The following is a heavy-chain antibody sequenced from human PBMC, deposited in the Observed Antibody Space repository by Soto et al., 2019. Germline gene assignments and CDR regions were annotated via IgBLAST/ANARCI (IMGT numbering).Heavy chain of an antibody. Sequence: ASVKVSCKASGYTFTSYYMHWVRQAPGQGLEWMGIINPSGGSTSYAQKFQGRVTMTRDTSTSTVYMELSSLRSEDTAVYYCARDWYYYDSSGYYYDAFDICGQGTMVTVSS. D-gene: IGHD3-22*01. CDR1: GYTFTSYY. V-gene: IGHV1-46*01. CDR2: INPSGGST. J-gene: IGHJ3*02. CDR3: ARDWYYYDSSGYYYDAFDI.